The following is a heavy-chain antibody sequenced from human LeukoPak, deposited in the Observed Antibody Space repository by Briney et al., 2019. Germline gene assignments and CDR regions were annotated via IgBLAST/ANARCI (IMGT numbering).Heavy chain of an antibody. CDR2: IYSGGST. CDR1: GFTVSSNY. D-gene: IGHD3-22*01. Sequence: GGSLRLSCAASGFTVSSNYMSWGRQAPGKGLEWVSDIYSGGSTYYADSVKGRFTISRDNSKNTLYLQMNSLRAEDTAVYYCAREVPPYYYDSSGYSPYYFDYWGQGTLVTVSS. CDR3: AREVPPYYYDSSGYSPYYFDY. J-gene: IGHJ4*02. V-gene: IGHV3-66*01.